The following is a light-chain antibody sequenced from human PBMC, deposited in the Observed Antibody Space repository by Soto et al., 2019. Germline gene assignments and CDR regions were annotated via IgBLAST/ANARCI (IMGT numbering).Light chain of an antibody. CDR1: QSISSW. CDR2: KAS. Sequence: DIQMTQSPSTLSASVGDRVTITCRASQSISSWLAWYQQKPVKAPKLLIYKASNLESGVPSRFSGSGSGTEFTLTISSLQPDDFATYYCQQYNSSFGPGTKVDIK. V-gene: IGKV1-5*03. CDR3: QQYNSS. J-gene: IGKJ3*01.